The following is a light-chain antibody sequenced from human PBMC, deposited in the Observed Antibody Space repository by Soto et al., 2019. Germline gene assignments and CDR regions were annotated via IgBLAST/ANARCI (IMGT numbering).Light chain of an antibody. V-gene: IGKV4-1*01. CDR3: QQYYNTPLT. CDR2: WAS. CDR1: QSVLYSSNNKNY. J-gene: IGKJ3*01. Sequence: DIVMTQSPDSLAVSLGERATINCKSSQSVLYSSNNKNYLAWYQQKPGQPPKLLIYWASTRESGVPDRFSGSGSGTDFTLTISSLQPEDGAVYYCQQYYNTPLTFGPGTKVDIK.